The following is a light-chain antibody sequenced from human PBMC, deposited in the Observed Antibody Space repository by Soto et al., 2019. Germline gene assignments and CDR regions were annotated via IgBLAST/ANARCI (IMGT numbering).Light chain of an antibody. CDR1: RNVSSY. CDR3: QQYNNWPPIT. V-gene: IGKV3-11*01. Sequence: VLTQSPATVSLSPGARATLSCRASRNVSSYLAWYQQKPGQVPRLFIYDASNRATGVPARFSGSGSGTDFALTISSLQSEDFAVYYCQQYNNWPPITFGQGTRLEIK. CDR2: DAS. J-gene: IGKJ5*01.